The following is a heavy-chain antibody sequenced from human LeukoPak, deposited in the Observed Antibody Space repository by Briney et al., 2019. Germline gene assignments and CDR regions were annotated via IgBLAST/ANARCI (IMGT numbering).Heavy chain of an antibody. V-gene: IGHV3-23*01. CDR2: MSGGGDSD. CDR1: GFTFTSYA. D-gene: IGHD3-22*01. CDR3: TKDASYARENDNSGFFID. Sequence: GGSLRLSCAASGFTFTSYAMSWGRQTPGKGLEWVASMSGGGDSDYYADSVNGRLTVFRDKSKNTLYVQMNSLRADDTAVYYCTKDASYARENDNSGFFIDWGQGTLVTVSS. J-gene: IGHJ4*02.